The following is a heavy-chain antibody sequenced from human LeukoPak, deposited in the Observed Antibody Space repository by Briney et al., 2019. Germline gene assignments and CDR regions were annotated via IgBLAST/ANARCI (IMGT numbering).Heavy chain of an antibody. Sequence: SETLSLTCTVSGGSISGSYWSWIRQPPGKGLEWIAYMYNSGSTNYNPSLKSRVTISIDTSKNQFSLKLSSLTAADTAIYYCARGIESYGDYGYWGQGTLVTVSS. CDR2: MYNSGST. CDR3: ARGIESYGDYGY. CDR1: GGSISGSY. V-gene: IGHV4-59*01. D-gene: IGHD4-17*01. J-gene: IGHJ4*02.